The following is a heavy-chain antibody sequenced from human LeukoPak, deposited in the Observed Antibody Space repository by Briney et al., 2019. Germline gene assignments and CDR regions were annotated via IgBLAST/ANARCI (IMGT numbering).Heavy chain of an antibody. CDR1: GGSISSYY. Sequence: SETLSLTCTVSGGSISSYYWSWIRQPAGKGLEWIGRIYTSGSTNYKPSLKSRVTMSVDTSTTQFSLKLSSVTAADTAVYYCATGYESTGSWYNSGYYYGMGVWGQGTTVTVSS. V-gene: IGHV4-4*07. CDR2: IYTSGST. CDR3: ATGYESTGSWYNSGYYYGMGV. D-gene: IGHD6-13*01. J-gene: IGHJ6*02.